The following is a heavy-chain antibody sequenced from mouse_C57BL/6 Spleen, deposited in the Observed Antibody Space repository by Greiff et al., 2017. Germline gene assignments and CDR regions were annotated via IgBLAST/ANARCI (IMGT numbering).Heavy chain of an antibody. CDR2: INYDGSST. D-gene: IGHD1-1*01. CDR3: ARGGTTVVDYYAMDY. Sequence: EVMLVESEGGLVQPGSSMKLSCTASGFTFSDYYMAWVRQVPEKGLEWVANINYDGSSTYYLDSLKSRFIISRDNAKNILYLQMSSLKSEDTATYYCARGGTTVVDYYAMDYWGQGTSVTVSS. CDR1: GFTFSDYY. V-gene: IGHV5-16*01. J-gene: IGHJ4*01.